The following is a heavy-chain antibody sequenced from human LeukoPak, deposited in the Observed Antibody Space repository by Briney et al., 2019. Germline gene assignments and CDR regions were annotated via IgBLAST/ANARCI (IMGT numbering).Heavy chain of an antibody. J-gene: IGHJ6*02. Sequence: ASVKVSCTASGGTFSSYAISWVRQAPGQGLEWMGGIIPIFGTANYAQKFQGRVTITADESTSTAYMELSSLRSEDTAVYYCARNLYYYDSSGYLTPAHTYYYYGMDVWGQGTTVTVSS. D-gene: IGHD3-22*01. CDR2: IIPIFGTA. CDR3: ARNLYYYDSSGYLTPAHTYYYYGMDV. V-gene: IGHV1-69*13. CDR1: GGTFSSYA.